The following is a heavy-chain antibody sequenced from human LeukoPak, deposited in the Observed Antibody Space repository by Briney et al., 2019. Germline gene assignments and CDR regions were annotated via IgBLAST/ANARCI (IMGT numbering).Heavy chain of an antibody. CDR2: ISASGGTT. D-gene: IGHD2-2*01. J-gene: IGHJ5*01. Sequence: GGSLRLSCAASGFTFNNYAMSWVRQAPGKGLEWVSAISASGGTTYYADSVKGRFTISKDNSENTLFLQMNSLRAEDTAVYYCAKEPREYCSSTSCPNWFDSWGQGTLVTVSS. CDR1: GFTFNNYA. V-gene: IGHV3-23*01. CDR3: AKEPREYCSSTSCPNWFDS.